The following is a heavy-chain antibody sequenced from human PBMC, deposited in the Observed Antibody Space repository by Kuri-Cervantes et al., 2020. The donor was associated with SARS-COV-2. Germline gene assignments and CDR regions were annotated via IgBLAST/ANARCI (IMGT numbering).Heavy chain of an antibody. V-gene: IGHV5-51*01. CDR2: IYPGDSDT. CDR1: EYSFTSYW. CDR3: ARQKFHYYDSSGYQGATDY. D-gene: IGHD3-22*01. J-gene: IGHJ4*02. Sequence: KVSCKGSEYSFTSYWIGWVRQMPGKGLEWMGIIYPGDSDTRYSPSFQGQVTISADKSISTAYLQWSSLKASDTAMYYCARQKFHYYDSSGYQGATDYWGQGTLVTVSS.